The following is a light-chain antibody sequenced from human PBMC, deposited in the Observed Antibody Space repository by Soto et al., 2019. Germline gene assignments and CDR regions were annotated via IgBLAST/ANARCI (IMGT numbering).Light chain of an antibody. CDR1: RDIANY. Sequence: DIQMTQSPSSLSASVGDRVTITCRASRDIANYLAWYQQKPGKVPQLLIYGASTLQSGVPSRISGSGSGTDFTLTISSLQPEDVATYYCQKSNSSPFTFGPGTKVNIK. V-gene: IGKV1-27*01. CDR2: GAS. J-gene: IGKJ3*01. CDR3: QKSNSSPFT.